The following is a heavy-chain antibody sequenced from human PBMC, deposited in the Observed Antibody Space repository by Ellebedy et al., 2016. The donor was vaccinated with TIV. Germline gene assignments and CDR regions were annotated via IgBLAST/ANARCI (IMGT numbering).Heavy chain of an antibody. J-gene: IGHJ4*02. CDR2: IYYSGST. Sequence: MPSETLSLTCTVSYASISSYYWSWLRQPPGKGLEWIGYIYYSGSTNYNPSLKSRVTISLDTSKNQLSLKLSSVTAADTAVYYCATGPNQDFFDYWGRGTLVTVSS. CDR3: ATGPNQDFFDY. CDR1: YASISSYY. D-gene: IGHD1-14*01. V-gene: IGHV4-59*01.